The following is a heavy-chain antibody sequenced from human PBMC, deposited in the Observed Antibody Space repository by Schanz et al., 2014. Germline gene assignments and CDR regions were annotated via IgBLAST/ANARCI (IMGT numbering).Heavy chain of an antibody. V-gene: IGHV3-30*02. J-gene: IGHJ3*01. CDR1: GFTFSTYA. Sequence: VQLLQSGGALVQPGGSLRLSCSASGFTFSTYAMSWARQTPGKGLEWVANIGYDGSEKYYVDSVKGRFTISRDNSKNTLFREMNSLRVEDTAVYYCARDLVSYHDFWSGQETGDRAFDLWGQGTMVTVSP. CDR3: ARDLVSYHDFWSGQETGDRAFDL. D-gene: IGHD3-3*01. CDR2: IGYDGSEK.